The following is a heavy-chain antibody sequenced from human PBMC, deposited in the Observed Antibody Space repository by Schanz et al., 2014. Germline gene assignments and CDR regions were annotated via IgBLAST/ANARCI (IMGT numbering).Heavy chain of an antibody. D-gene: IGHD6-19*01. J-gene: IGHJ6*02. CDR3: TRLRRADPNGFDV. CDR2: IIPILGIA. Sequence: QVQLVQSGAEVRKPGASVKVSCKASGYTFTDYGVIWVRQAPGQGLEWMGRIIPILGIANYAQNFQGRVTITADKSMNITYMELSSLGTEDTAVYYCTRLRRADPNGFDVWGQGTTVTVS. CDR1: GYTFTDYG. V-gene: IGHV1-69*04.